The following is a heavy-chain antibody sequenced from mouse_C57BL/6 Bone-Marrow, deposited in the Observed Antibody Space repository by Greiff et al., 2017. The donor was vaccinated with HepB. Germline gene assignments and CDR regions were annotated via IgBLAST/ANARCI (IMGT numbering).Heavy chain of an antibody. Sequence: QVQLQQSGAELARPGASVKLSCKASGYPFTSYGISWVKQRTGQGLEWIGEIYPRSGNTYYNEKFKGKATLTADKSSSTAYMELRSLTSEDSAVYFCARGPLFAYWGQGTLVTVSA. CDR1: GYPFTSYG. V-gene: IGHV1-81*01. J-gene: IGHJ3*01. D-gene: IGHD6-1*01. CDR3: ARGPLFAY. CDR2: IYPRSGNT.